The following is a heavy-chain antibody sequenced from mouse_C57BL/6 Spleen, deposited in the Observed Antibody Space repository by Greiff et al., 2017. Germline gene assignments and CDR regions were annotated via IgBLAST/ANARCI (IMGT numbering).Heavy chain of an antibody. J-gene: IGHJ1*03. V-gene: IGHV1-80*01. CDR1: GYAFSSYW. D-gene: IGHD2-5*01. CDR2: IYPGDGDT. CDR3: ARSDSNGYFDV. Sequence: QVHVKQSGAELVKPGASVKISCKASGYAFSSYWMNWVKQRPGKGLEWIGQIYPGDGDTNYNGKFKGKATLTADKSSSTAYMQLSSLTSEDSAVYFCARSDSNGYFDVWGTGTTVTVSS.